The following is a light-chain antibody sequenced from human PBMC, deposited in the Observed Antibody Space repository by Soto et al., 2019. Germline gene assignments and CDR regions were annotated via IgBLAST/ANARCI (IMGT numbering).Light chain of an antibody. Sequence: QSALTQPRSVSGSPGQSVTISCTGTSSDVGGYNYVSWYQQHPGKAPKLMIYDVNKRPSGVPDRFSGSKSGSTASLTISGLQSEDEADYFCCSYAGTYTYVFATGTKATVL. CDR3: CSYAGTYTYV. J-gene: IGLJ1*01. CDR1: SSDVGGYNY. CDR2: DVN. V-gene: IGLV2-11*01.